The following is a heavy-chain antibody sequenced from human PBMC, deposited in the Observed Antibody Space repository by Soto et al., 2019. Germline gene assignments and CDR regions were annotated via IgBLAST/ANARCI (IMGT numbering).Heavy chain of an antibody. J-gene: IGHJ6*02. V-gene: IGHV1-2*02. CDR3: AKDPNVVVVPAATGGMDV. Sequence: SVKVSCKASGYTFIDYYMHWVRQAPGQGLEWMGWINPKSGGTNYAQKFQGRVTMTRVTSISTAYMELSSLRSDDTALYYCAKDPNVVVVPAATGGMDVWGQGTTVTVSS. CDR2: INPKSGGT. D-gene: IGHD2-2*01. CDR1: GYTFIDYY.